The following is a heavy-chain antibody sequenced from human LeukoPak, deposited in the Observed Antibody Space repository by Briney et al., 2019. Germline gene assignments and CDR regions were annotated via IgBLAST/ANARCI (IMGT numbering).Heavy chain of an antibody. V-gene: IGHV1-8*03. Sequence: ASVKVSCKASGYTFTSYDINWVRQATGQGLEWMGWMNPNSGNTGYAQKFQGRVTITTDESTSTAYMELSSLRSEDTAVYYCAREGSYYDFWSGPDYWGQGTLVTVSS. J-gene: IGHJ4*02. CDR3: AREGSYYDFWSGPDY. D-gene: IGHD3-3*01. CDR2: MNPNSGNT. CDR1: GYTFTSYD.